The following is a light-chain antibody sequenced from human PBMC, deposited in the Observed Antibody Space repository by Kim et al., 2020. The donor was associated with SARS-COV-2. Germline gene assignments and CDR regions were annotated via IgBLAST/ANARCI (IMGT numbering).Light chain of an antibody. CDR2: DAS. CDR3: QQYHNLPYT. J-gene: IGKJ2*01. Sequence: DIQMTQSPSSLPASVGDRVNITCRASQGISSWLAWYQQKPGKAPKSLIYDASSLQSGVPSRFRGSGSGTHFTLTITSLQSEDFATYYCQQYHNLPYTFGRGTKLEI. CDR1: QGISSW. V-gene: IGKV1D-16*01.